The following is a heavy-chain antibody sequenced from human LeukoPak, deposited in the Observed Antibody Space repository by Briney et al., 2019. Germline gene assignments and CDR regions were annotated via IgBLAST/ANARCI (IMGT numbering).Heavy chain of an antibody. D-gene: IGHD2-2*01. CDR3: AREGEYCSSTSCYDY. CDR2: IIPILGIA. V-gene: IGHV1-69*04. CDR1: GGTFSSYA. Sequence: SVKVSCKASGGTFSSYAISWVRQAPGQGLEWMGRIIPILGIANYAQKFQGRVTITADKSTSTAYMELSSLSSEDTAVYYCAREGEYCSSTSCYDYWGQGTLVTVSS. J-gene: IGHJ4*02.